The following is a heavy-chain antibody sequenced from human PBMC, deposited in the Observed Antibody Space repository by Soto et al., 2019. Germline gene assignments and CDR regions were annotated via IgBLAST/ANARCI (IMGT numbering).Heavy chain of an antibody. Sequence: QVQLVQSGAEVKKPGASVKVSCKASGYTFTSYSISWVRQAPGQGLEWMGWISAYNGNTYHARKLQGRVTMTTYTSTSTADMELRSLRSDDTAVYYCARDVGYGLIDYWGQGTLVTVSS. CDR3: ARDVGYGLIDY. D-gene: IGHD5-18*01. CDR2: ISAYNGNT. CDR1: GYTFTSYS. V-gene: IGHV1-18*01. J-gene: IGHJ4*02.